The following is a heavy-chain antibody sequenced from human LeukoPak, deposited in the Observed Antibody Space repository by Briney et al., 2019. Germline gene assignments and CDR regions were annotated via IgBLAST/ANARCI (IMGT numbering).Heavy chain of an antibody. Sequence: SETLSLTCTVSGGSISSSSYYWGSIRQPPGKGLEWIGSIYYSGSTYYNPSLKSRVTISVDTSKNQFSLKLSSVTAADTAVYYCARDRGVVEATPLDYWGQGTLVTVSS. V-gene: IGHV4-39*07. D-gene: IGHD1-26*01. CDR3: ARDRGVVEATPLDY. J-gene: IGHJ4*02. CDR1: GGSISSSSYY. CDR2: IYYSGST.